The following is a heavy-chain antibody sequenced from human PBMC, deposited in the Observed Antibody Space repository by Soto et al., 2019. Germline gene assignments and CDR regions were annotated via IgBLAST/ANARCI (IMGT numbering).Heavy chain of an antibody. V-gene: IGHV3-30*03. CDR2: ISYDGSNK. Sequence: GGSLRLSCAASGFTFSSYGMHWVRQAPGKGLEWVAVISYDGSNKYYADSVKGRFTISRDNSKNTLYLQMNSLRAEDTAVYYCARLLSEYSGSTHNYYYGMDVWGQGTTVTVSS. J-gene: IGHJ6*02. CDR1: GFTFSSYG. CDR3: ARLLSEYSGSTHNYYYGMDV. D-gene: IGHD1-26*01.